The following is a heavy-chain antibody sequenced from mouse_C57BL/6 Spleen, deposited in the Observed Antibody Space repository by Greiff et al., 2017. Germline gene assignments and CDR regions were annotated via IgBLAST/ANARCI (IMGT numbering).Heavy chain of an antibody. CDR3: ARSGDYGGWFAY. D-gene: IGHD2-13*01. J-gene: IGHJ3*01. V-gene: IGHV2-9-1*01. CDR2: IWTGGGT. Sequence: VMLVESGPGLVAPSQSLSITCTVSGFSFTSYAISWVRQPPGKGLEWLGVIWTGGGTNYNSALKSRLSISKDNSKSQVFLKMSSLQTDDTASYYCARSGDYGGWFAYWGQGTLVTVSA. CDR1: GFSFTSYA.